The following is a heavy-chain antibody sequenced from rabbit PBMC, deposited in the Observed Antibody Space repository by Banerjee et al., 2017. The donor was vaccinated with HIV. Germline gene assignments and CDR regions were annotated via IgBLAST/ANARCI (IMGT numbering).Heavy chain of an antibody. Sequence: QSLEESGGDLVKPGASLTLTCTASGFSFSSNYYMCWVRQAPGKGLEWIACIYAGSSGSTYYASWAKGRFTISKTSSTTVTLQMTSLTAADTATYFCARYNYAGYAGYNFNLWGQGTLVT. CDR3: ARYNYAGYAGYNFNL. CDR2: IYAGSSGST. J-gene: IGHJ4*01. CDR1: GFSFSSNYY. V-gene: IGHV1S40*01. D-gene: IGHD7-1*01.